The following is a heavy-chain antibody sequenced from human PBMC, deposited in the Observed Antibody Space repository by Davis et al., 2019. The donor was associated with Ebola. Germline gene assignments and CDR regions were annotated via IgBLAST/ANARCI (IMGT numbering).Heavy chain of an antibody. D-gene: IGHD3-10*01. CDR2: IYYSGST. CDR3: ASVNRGFDP. V-gene: IGHV4-61*08. CDR1: GGSVSSGGYY. J-gene: IGHJ5*02. Sequence: SETLSLTCTVSGGSVSSGGYYWNWIRQPPGKGLEWIGYIYYSGSTDYSPSLRGRVTISLDTSKNQFSLKLSSVTAADTAVYYCASVNRGFDPWGQGTLVTVSS.